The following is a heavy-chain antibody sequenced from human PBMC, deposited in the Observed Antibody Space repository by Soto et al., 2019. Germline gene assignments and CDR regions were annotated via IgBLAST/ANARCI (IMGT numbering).Heavy chain of an antibody. J-gene: IGHJ4*02. CDR2: ISVSGGST. V-gene: IGHV3-23*01. D-gene: IGHD2-21*02. CDR1: GFTFSSYA. Sequence: PGGSLRLSCAASGFTFSSYAMSWVRQAPGEGLEWVSAISVSGGSTYYADSVKGRFTISRDNSKNTLYLQMNSLRAEDTAVYYCAKEHIVVVTATKAFDYWGQGTLVTVSS. CDR3: AKEHIVVVTATKAFDY.